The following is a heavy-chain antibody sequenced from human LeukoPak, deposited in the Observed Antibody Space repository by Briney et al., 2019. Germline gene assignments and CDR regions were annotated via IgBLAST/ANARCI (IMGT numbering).Heavy chain of an antibody. CDR2: IFSNDEK. V-gene: IGHV2-26*01. CDR1: GLSLSHTSIG. D-gene: IGHD2-8*02. CDR3: ARILPTPRYWFDY. Sequence: PTETLTLTCTVSGLSLSHTSIGMSWIRQPPGKALELLAHIFSNDEKSYSTSLKTTLTISKDTSKSHVVLTMTNMDPVDTATYYCARILPTPRYWFDYWGQGTLVTVSS. J-gene: IGHJ4*02.